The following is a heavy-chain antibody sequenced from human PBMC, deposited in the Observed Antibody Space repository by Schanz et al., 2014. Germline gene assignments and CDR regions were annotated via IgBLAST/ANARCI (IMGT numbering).Heavy chain of an antibody. Sequence: DVQLVESGGGLVKPGGSLRLSCAASGFAFSAYSMNWVLQAPGKGLEWVSSISSSGSYIYFPDSVKGRFTISRDNAKNSLYLQMNSLRAEDTAVYYCVKDLQRELLRDDHYYGMDVWGQGTTVTVSS. CDR3: VKDLQRELLRDDHYYGMDV. CDR2: ISSSGSYI. D-gene: IGHD1-26*01. V-gene: IGHV3-21*01. CDR1: GFAFSAYS. J-gene: IGHJ6*02.